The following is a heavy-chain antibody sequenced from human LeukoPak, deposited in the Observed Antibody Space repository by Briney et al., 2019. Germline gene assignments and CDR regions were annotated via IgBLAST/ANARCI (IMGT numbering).Heavy chain of an antibody. V-gene: IGHV4-59*01. J-gene: IGHJ4*02. CDR2: IYYSGST. Sequence: SETLSLTCTVSGGSISSYYWSWIRQPPGKGLEWIGYIYYSGSTNYNPSLKSRVTISVDTSKNQFSLKLSSVTAADTAVYYCARGNRGSGSYGFDYWGQGTLVTVSS. D-gene: IGHD3-10*01. CDR3: ARGNRGSGSYGFDY. CDR1: GGSISSYY.